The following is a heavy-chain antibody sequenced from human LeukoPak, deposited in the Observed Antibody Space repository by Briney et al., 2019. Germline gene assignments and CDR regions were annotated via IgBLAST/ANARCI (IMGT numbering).Heavy chain of an antibody. V-gene: IGHV3-48*03. D-gene: IGHD1-26*01. CDR3: ARGSEYSGSYRNWFDP. J-gene: IGHJ5*02. CDR2: ISSSGSTM. CDR1: GFTFNSYE. Sequence: PGGSLRLSCAPSGFTFNSYEMNWVRQAPGKGLEWVSYISSSGSTMYYADSVKGRFTISRDNAKNSLYLQMNSLRAEDTAVYYCARGSEYSGSYRNWFDPWGQGTLVTVSS.